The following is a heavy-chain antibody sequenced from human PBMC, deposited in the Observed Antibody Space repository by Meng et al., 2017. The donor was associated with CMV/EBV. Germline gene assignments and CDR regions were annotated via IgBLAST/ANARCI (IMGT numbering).Heavy chain of an antibody. J-gene: IGHJ6*02. CDR1: GGSFSGYY. Sequence: GSLRLSCAVYGGSFSGYYWSWIRQPPGKGLEWIGEINHSGSTNYNPSLKSRVTISVDTSKNQFSLKLSSVTAADTAVYCCARGQGDFWSGYSVYYYYGMDVWGQGTTVTVSS. CDR3: ARGQGDFWSGYSVYYYYGMDV. V-gene: IGHV4-34*01. CDR2: INHSGST. D-gene: IGHD3-3*01.